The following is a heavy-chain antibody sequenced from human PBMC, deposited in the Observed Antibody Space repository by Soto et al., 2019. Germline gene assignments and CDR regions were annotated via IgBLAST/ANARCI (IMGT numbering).Heavy chain of an antibody. D-gene: IGHD1-1*01. V-gene: IGHV3-30-3*01. J-gene: IGHJ4*02. Sequence: QVQLVESGGGVVQPGRSLRLSCAASGFTFSSYAMHWVRQAPGKGLEWVAVISYDGSNKYYADSVKGRFTISRDNSKNTLYLQMNSLRAEDTAVYYCARGPTEMYNWNDDGYFDYWGQGTLVTVSS. CDR1: GFTFSSYA. CDR2: ISYDGSNK. CDR3: ARGPTEMYNWNDDGYFDY.